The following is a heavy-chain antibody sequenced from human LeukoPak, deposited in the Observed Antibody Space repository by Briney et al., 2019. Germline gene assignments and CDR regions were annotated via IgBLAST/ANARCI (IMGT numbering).Heavy chain of an antibody. CDR3: ARGGIFNLDY. CDR1: GFTFSSYA. Sequence: GGSLRLSCAASGFTFSSYAMSWVRQAPGKGLEWVSAMSGSGRGTYYADSVKGRFTISRDTAKNSLFLQMNSLRDEDTAVYYCARGGIFNLDYWGQGTLVTVSS. CDR2: MSGSGRGT. D-gene: IGHD3-3*01. V-gene: IGHV3-23*01. J-gene: IGHJ4*02.